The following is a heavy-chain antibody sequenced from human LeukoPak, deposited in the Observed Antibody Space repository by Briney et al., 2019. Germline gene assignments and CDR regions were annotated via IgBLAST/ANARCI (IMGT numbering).Heavy chain of an antibody. V-gene: IGHV3-7*01. D-gene: IGHD3-22*01. J-gene: IGHJ4*02. Sequence: QAGGSLRLPCTASGFTFRSYWLSWLRQAPGKGLEWVANIKGDGSEKYYVDSVKGRFTISRANAKSSLYLQMNSLRAEDTAVYYCARPGYYDTSRYRHDCWGQGTVVWVSS. CDR1: GFTFRSYW. CDR3: ARPGYYDTSRYRHDC. CDR2: IKGDGSEK.